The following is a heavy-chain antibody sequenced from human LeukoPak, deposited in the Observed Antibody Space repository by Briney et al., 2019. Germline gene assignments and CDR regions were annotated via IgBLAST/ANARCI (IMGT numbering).Heavy chain of an antibody. Sequence: GGSLRLSCAASGFTFSDYAMDWVRQAPGQGLEWVSAISASGADTLYAGSVKGRFTISRDNSKDTLYLQMSSLRAEDTAVYYSAKEGCTRAACYTNFWGQGILVTVSS. V-gene: IGHV3-23*01. CDR3: AKEGCTRAACYTNF. CDR1: GFTFSDYA. J-gene: IGHJ4*02. D-gene: IGHD2-2*02. CDR2: ISASGADT.